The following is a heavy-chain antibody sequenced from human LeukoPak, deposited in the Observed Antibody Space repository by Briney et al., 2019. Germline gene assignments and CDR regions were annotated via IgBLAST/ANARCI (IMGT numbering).Heavy chain of an antibody. D-gene: IGHD5-12*01. Sequence: SGTLSLTCTVSGGSLISDNWWSWVRQTPGKGLEWIGEIFYSGSTYYNPSLKSRVTISVDTSKNQFSLKLSSVTAADTAVYYCARRAVGYEAPFDYWGQGTLVTVSS. V-gene: IGHV4-4*02. J-gene: IGHJ4*02. CDR3: ARRAVGYEAPFDY. CDR2: IFYSGST. CDR1: GGSLISDNW.